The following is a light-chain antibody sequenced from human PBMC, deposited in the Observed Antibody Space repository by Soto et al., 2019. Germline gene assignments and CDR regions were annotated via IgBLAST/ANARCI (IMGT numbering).Light chain of an antibody. J-gene: IGLJ1*01. V-gene: IGLV2-14*01. CDR1: SSDIGGYDY. CDR2: DVT. Sequence: QSVLTQPASVSGAPGQPITIPCTGTSSDIGGYDYVSGYQQRPGKAPKLLIYDVTNRPSGVSNRFSGSKSGDTASLTISGLQAEDEADYYCSSYTSTNTPLVFGTGTKVTVL. CDR3: SSYTSTNTPLV.